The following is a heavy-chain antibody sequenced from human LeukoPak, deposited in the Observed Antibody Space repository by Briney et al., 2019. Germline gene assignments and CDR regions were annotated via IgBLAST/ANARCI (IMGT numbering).Heavy chain of an antibody. J-gene: IGHJ4*02. CDR2: ICYSGST. Sequence: SETLSLTCTVSGGSVSSGSYYWSWIRQPPGKGLEWIGYICYSGSTNYNPSLKSRVTISVDTSENQFSLKLSSVTAADTAVYYCARVVYSSILHWGQGTLVTVSS. V-gene: IGHV4-61*01. CDR1: GGSVSSGSYY. CDR3: ARVVYSSILH. D-gene: IGHD6-13*01.